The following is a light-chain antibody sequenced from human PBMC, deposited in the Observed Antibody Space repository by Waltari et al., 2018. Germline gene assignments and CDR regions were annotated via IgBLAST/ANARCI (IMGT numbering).Light chain of an antibody. CDR3: QQYYSTPHT. J-gene: IGKJ2*01. CDR2: WAS. Sequence: DIVMTQYPDSLAVSLGETATINCKSSQSFLYSSKNNNDLAWYQQKPGQPPKLLLYWASTRESGVPDRFSGSGSGTDFTLTISSLQAEDVAVYYCQQYYSTPHTFGQGTKLEIK. CDR1: QSFLYSSKNNND. V-gene: IGKV4-1*01.